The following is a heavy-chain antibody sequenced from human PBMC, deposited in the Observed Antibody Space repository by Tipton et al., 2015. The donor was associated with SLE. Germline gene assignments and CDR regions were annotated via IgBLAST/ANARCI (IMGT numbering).Heavy chain of an antibody. J-gene: IGHJ4*02. CDR1: GGSINNSEC. V-gene: IGHV4-4*02. CDR3: ARVRASGWYKWYFDY. Sequence: SLRLSCTISGGSINNSECWSWVRQTPGKGLEWIGEIYHSGDTEYNPSLKSRVTILVDKSSNQFSLNLNSVTAADTAVYYCARVRASGWYKWYFDYWGQGTLVTVSS. D-gene: IGHD6-19*01. CDR2: IYHSGDT.